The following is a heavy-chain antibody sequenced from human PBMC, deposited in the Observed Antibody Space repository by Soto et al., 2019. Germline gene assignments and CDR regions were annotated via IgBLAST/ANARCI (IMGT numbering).Heavy chain of an antibody. CDR3: ARDRPTSSIRARDYYYAMDV. D-gene: IGHD6-6*01. J-gene: IGHJ6*02. Sequence: QVQLVQSGAEVKKPGASVKVSCKASGYSFITYGISWVRQAPGQGLEWMGWISTYNGNTNYAQKLQGRITMTTDTSTTTGYRELRSRRSDDTAVYYCARDRPTSSIRARDYYYAMDVWGQGTTVTVSS. CDR2: ISTYNGNT. V-gene: IGHV1-18*01. CDR1: GYSFITYG.